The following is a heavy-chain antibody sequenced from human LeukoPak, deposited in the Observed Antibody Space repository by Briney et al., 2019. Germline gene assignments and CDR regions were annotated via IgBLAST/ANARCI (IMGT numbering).Heavy chain of an antibody. J-gene: IGHJ3*02. CDR1: GGSISSGGYY. D-gene: IGHD3-22*01. V-gene: IGHV4-31*03. Sequence: SQTLSLTCTVSGGSISSGGYYWSWIRQHPGKSLEWIGYIYYSGSTYYNPSLKSRVTISVDTSKNQFSLKLSSVTAADTAVYYCARDRPNYYDSSGSAFDIWGQGTMVTVSS. CDR3: ARDRPNYYDSSGSAFDI. CDR2: IYYSGST.